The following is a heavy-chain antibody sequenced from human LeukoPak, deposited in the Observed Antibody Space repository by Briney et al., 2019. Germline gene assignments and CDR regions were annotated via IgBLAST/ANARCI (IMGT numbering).Heavy chain of an antibody. Sequence: PSETLSLTCTVSGGSISNGGYYWSWIRQHPGKGLEWIGYIHYSGDTFHNPSLKSRLSISVDTSKNQFSLKLSSVTAADTAVFYRARVATVTTLNFDDWGQGTLVTVSS. CDR1: GGSISNGGYY. J-gene: IGHJ4*02. D-gene: IGHD4-17*01. CDR3: ARVATVTTLNFDD. CDR2: IHYSGDT. V-gene: IGHV4-31*03.